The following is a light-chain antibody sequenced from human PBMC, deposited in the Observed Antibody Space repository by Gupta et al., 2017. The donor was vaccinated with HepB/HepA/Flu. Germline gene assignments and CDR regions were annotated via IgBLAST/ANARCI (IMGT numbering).Light chain of an antibody. J-gene: IGKJ1*01. V-gene: IGKV1-39*01. CDR1: QSISSY. CDR3: QQSYSTPPT. Sequence: DIQMTQSPSSLSASVGDRVTITCRASQSISSYLNWYQQKPGKAPKLLIYAASSLQSGVPSRFSGSGSGTDVTLTISSLQPEDFATYYGQQSYSTPPTFGQGTKVEIK. CDR2: AAS.